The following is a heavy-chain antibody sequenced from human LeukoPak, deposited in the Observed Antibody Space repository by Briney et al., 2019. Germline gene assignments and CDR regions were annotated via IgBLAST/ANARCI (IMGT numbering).Heavy chain of an antibody. Sequence: GASVKVSCKASGYTFTGYYMHWVRQAPGQGLEWMGWINPNSGGTNYAQKFQGRVTMTRDTSISTAYMELSRLRSDDTAVYYCARSAREGAKYSFDYWGQGTLVTVSS. CDR2: INPNSGGT. D-gene: IGHD2/OR15-2a*01. CDR1: GYTFTGYY. J-gene: IGHJ4*02. CDR3: ARSAREGAKYSFDY. V-gene: IGHV1-2*02.